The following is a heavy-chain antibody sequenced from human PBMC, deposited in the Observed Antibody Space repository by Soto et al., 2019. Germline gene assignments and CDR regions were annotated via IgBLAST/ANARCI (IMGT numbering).Heavy chain of an antibody. CDR1: GGSISSSSYY. CDR3: ARPQYYYDSSGYSTGVYNWFEP. V-gene: IGHV4-39*01. J-gene: IGHJ5*02. D-gene: IGHD3-22*01. Sequence: PSETLSLTCTVSGGSISSSSYYWGWIRQPPGKGLEWIGSIYYSGSTYYNPSLKSRVTLSVDTSKNQFSLKLSSVTAADTAVYYCARPQYYYDSSGYSTGVYNWFEPWGQGTLVTVSS. CDR2: IYYSGST.